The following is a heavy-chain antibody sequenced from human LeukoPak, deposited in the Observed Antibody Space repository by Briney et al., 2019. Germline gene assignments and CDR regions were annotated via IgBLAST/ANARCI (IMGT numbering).Heavy chain of an antibody. J-gene: IGHJ4*02. CDR3: ARAVGPYDY. D-gene: IGHD1-26*01. CDR1: GFTFSSYG. Sequence: QAGGSLRLSCAASGFTFSSYGMHWVRQAPGKGLEWVAVIWYDGSNKYYADSVKGRFTISRDNSKNTLYLQMNTLRTEDTAVYYCARAVGPYDYWGQGTLVAVSS. CDR2: IWYDGSNK. V-gene: IGHV3-33*08.